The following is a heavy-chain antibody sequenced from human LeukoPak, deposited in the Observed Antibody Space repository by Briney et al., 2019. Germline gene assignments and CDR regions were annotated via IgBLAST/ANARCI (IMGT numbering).Heavy chain of an antibody. CDR1: GFTVSSNY. Sequence: GGSLRLSCAASGFTVSSNYMSWVRQAPGKGLEWVSVIYSGGSTYYADSVKGRFTITRDNSKNTLYLQMNSLRAEDTAVYYCAREGNYDILTGFIYWGQGTLVTVSS. J-gene: IGHJ4*02. CDR2: IYSGGST. D-gene: IGHD3-9*01. CDR3: AREGNYDILTGFIY. V-gene: IGHV3-53*01.